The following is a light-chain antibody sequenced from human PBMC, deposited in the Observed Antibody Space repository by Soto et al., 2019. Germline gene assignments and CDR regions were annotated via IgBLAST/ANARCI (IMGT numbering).Light chain of an antibody. J-gene: IGKJ4*01. V-gene: IGKV3D-20*02. CDR3: QQRSNWPLT. CDR2: DAS. Sequence: EIVLTQSPGTLSLSPGERATLSCRASQTIRRNYLAWYQQKLGQAPRLLIYDASRRATGIPDRFSGSGSGTDFTLTISRLEPEDFAVYYCQQRSNWPLTFGGGTKVDI. CDR1: QTIRRNY.